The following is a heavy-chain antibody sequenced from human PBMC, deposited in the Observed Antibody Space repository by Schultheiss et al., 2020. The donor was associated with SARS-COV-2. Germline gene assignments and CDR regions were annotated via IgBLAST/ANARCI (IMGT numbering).Heavy chain of an antibody. CDR3: AREGVYSSSYYFDY. CDR1: GFTFSSYW. CDR2: TSFDGGNK. J-gene: IGHJ4*02. D-gene: IGHD6-13*01. Sequence: GGSLRLSCAASGFTFSSYWMSWVRQAPGKGLDWVAVTSFDGGNKYYADSVKGRFTISRDNSKNTLYLQMNSLRAEDTAVYYCAREGVYSSSYYFDYWGQGTLVTVSS. V-gene: IGHV3-30-3*01.